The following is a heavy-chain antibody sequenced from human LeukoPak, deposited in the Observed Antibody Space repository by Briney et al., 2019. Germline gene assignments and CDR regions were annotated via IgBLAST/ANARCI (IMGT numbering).Heavy chain of an antibody. J-gene: IGHJ3*01. V-gene: IGHV3-23*01. CDR3: VKHARVGTSTAFEV. CDR1: GFTFDHFG. D-gene: IGHD1-26*01. CDR2: VTGSATTT. Sequence: PGGSLRLSCTASGFTFDHFGMSWVRQAPGKGLEWVSAVTGSATTTSYADSAKGRFSVSRDNSQSLLSLQMDSLGAEDTAIYYCVKHARVGTSTAFEVWGQGTLVTVSS.